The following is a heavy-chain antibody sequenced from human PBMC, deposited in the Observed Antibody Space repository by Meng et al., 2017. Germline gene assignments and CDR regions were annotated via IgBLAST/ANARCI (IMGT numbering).Heavy chain of an antibody. J-gene: IGHJ4*02. D-gene: IGHD3-16*01. CDR2: ISAYNGNT. V-gene: IGHV1-18*01. CDR3: ARDLKRDHHLGDGGY. Sequence: GTLLPAGHEVTNPGASGKVSCKAAGYTFTSYGISWVRQAPGQGLEWMGWISAYNGNTNYAQKLQGRVTMTTNTSTSTAYMELRSLRSDDTAVYYCARDLKRDHHLGDGGYWGQGTLVTVSS. CDR1: GYTFTSYG.